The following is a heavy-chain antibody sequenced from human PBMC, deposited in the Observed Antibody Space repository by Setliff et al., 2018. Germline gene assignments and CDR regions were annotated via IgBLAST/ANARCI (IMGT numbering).Heavy chain of an antibody. V-gene: IGHV3-7*03. CDR2: IKQDGSVK. D-gene: IGHD3-3*01. Sequence: PGGSLRLSCVASGFTFDNYWMGWVRQPPGKGLEWVANIKQDGSVKYYVDSVKGRYTISRDNAKNSVDLEMNSLRAEDTAVYYCARGGRFAHYMDVWGKGTTVTVSS. CDR1: GFTFDNYW. J-gene: IGHJ6*03. CDR3: ARGGRFAHYMDV.